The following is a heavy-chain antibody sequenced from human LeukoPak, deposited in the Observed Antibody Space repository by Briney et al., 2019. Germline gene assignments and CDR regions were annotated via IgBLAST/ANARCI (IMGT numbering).Heavy chain of an antibody. J-gene: IGHJ4*02. V-gene: IGHV4-59*08. D-gene: IGHD3-9*01. CDR2: IYYSGST. CDR1: GGSISSYY. Sequence: SETPSLTCTVSGGSISSYYWSWIRQPPGKGLEWIGYIYYSGSTNYNPSLKSRVTISVDTSKNQFSLKLSSVTAADTAVYYCARTYYDILTGHTTFDYWGQGTLVTVSS. CDR3: ARTYYDILTGHTTFDY.